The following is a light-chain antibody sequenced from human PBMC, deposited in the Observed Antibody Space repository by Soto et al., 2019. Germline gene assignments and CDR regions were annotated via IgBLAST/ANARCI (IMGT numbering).Light chain of an antibody. CDR1: SGHSSYA. Sequence: QPVLTQSPSASASLGASVTLTCTLSSGHSSYAIAWHQQQPEKGPRYLMKLNSDGSHNKGDGIPDRFSGSSSGAERYLTISSLQSEDEADYYCQTWGTGIVVFGGGTKVTVL. CDR2: LNSDGSH. CDR3: QTWGTGIVV. V-gene: IGLV4-69*01. J-gene: IGLJ2*01.